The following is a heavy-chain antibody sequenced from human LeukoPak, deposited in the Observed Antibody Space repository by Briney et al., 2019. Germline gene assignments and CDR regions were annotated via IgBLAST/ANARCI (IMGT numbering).Heavy chain of an antibody. V-gene: IGHV5-51*01. D-gene: IGHD4-11*01. Sequence: GESLKISCQASGYTFAKYSIGWVRPMPGKGLEWMGIIYHGDSDTRYGSSLQGQVTISVDKSINTAYLQWIRLKASDTAMYYCARRFGERLYSNNDAFDSWGQGTLVTVSS. CDR2: IYHGDSDT. CDR1: GYTFAKYS. CDR3: ARRFGERLYSNNDAFDS. J-gene: IGHJ4*02.